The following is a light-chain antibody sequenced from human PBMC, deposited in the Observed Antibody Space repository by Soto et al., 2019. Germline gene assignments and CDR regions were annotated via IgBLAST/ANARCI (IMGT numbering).Light chain of an antibody. CDR1: QSISSSY. CDR2: GAS. Sequence: EIVLTQSPGTLSLSPGERATLSCRASQSISSSYLAWYQQKPGQAPRLLIYGASTRATGIPDRFSGSGSGTDFTLTISRLESEDFAVYYCQQYGSSPRTFXQGTKVDI. V-gene: IGKV3-20*01. CDR3: QQYGSSPRT. J-gene: IGKJ1*01.